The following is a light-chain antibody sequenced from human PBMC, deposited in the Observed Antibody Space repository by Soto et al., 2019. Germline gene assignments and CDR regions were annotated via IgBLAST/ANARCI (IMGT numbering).Light chain of an antibody. CDR1: SSDVGGYNY. Sequence: QSVLTQPASVSGSPGQSITISCTGTSSDVGGYNYVSWYQQHPGKALKLMIYDVSNRPSGVSNRFSGSKSGNTASLTISGLQAEDEADYYCSSYTSSSTSVVFGTGTKVTVL. CDR3: SSYTSSSTSVV. CDR2: DVS. V-gene: IGLV2-14*01. J-gene: IGLJ1*01.